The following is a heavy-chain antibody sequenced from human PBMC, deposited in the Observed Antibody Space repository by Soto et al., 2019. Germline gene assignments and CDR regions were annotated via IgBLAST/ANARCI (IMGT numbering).Heavy chain of an antibody. CDR3: ARGFYDTSFDH. D-gene: IGHD3-9*01. J-gene: IGHJ4*02. CDR1: GFTLSSYS. Sequence: EVKMVESGGGLVQPGGSLRLSCTASGFTLSSYSMDWVRQAPGRGLQWLSYISSSSTTIYYADTVKGRFTISRDNAENSLYLQMNNLRDEDTAVYYWARGFYDTSFDHFGRRTLVTVSS. CDR2: ISSSSTTI. V-gene: IGHV3-48*02.